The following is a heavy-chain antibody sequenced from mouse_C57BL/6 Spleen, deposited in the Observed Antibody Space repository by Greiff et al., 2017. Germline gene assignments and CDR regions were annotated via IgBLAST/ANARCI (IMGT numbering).Heavy chain of an antibody. CDR2: INYDGSST. D-gene: IGHD2-12*01. V-gene: IGHV5-16*01. J-gene: IGHJ4*01. CDR1: GFTFSDYY. CDR3: ARRLYGAMDY. Sequence: DVKLVESEGGLVQPGSSMKLSCTASGFTFSDYYMAWVRQVPEKGLEWVANINYDGSSTYYLDSLKSRFIISRDNAKNILYLQMSSLKSEDTATYYCARRLYGAMDYWGQGTSVTVSS.